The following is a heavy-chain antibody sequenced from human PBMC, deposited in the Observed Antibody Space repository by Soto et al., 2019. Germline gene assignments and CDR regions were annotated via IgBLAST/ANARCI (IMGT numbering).Heavy chain of an antibody. V-gene: IGHV4-34*01. J-gene: IGHJ4*02. CDR3: ARDKITGLVDY. CDR2: INHSGST. CDR1: GGSFSGYY. Sequence: SETLSLTCAVYGGSFSGYYWTWIRQPPGTGLEWIGEINHSGSTNYNPSLKSRVTISVDTSKNQFSLKLTSVTAADTAVYYCARDKITGLVDYWSQGTLVTVS. D-gene: IGHD2-8*02.